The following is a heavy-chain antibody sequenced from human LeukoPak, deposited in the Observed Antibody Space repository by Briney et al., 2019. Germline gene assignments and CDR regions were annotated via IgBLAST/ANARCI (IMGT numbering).Heavy chain of an antibody. J-gene: IGHJ4*02. V-gene: IGHV6-1*01. CDR2: TYYRSKWYN. CDR3: ARDVSARLDF. Sequence: SQTLSLTCAISEDSVSSSTSAWNWIRQSPSRGLEWLGRTYYRSKWYNDYAVSVKSRITINPDTSKNQFSLQLNSVTPEDTAVYYCARDVSARLDFWGQGTLVTVSS. CDR1: EDSVSSSTSA. D-gene: IGHD6-6*01.